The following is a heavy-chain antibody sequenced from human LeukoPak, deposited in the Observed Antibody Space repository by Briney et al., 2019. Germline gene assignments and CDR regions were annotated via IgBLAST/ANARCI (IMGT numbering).Heavy chain of an antibody. J-gene: IGHJ5*02. Sequence: GGSLRLSCAASGFTFSSYSMNWVRQAPGKGLEWVSYISSSSSSIYYADSVKGRFTISRDNAKNLLSLQMNSLRDEDTAVYYCARDKRGDDYGGPHRFDPWGQGTLVTVSS. CDR1: GFTFSSYS. V-gene: IGHV3-48*02. D-gene: IGHD4-17*01. CDR3: ARDKRGDDYGGPHRFDP. CDR2: ISSSSSSI.